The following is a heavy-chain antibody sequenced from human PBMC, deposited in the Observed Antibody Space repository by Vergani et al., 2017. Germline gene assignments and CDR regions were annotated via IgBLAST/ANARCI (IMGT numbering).Heavy chain of an antibody. J-gene: IGHJ4*02. Sequence: EVQPVESGGGLVKPGGSLRLSCAASGFTFSNAWMSWGRQAPGKGLELVVRIKSKTEGGTTDYAAPVKGRYTISRDDSKNTLYLQMNSLKTEDTAVYYCTANGDSHFDYWGQGTLVTVSS. CDR3: TANGDSHFDY. V-gene: IGHV3-15*01. CDR2: IKSKTEGGTT. CDR1: GFTFSNAW. D-gene: IGHD4-17*01.